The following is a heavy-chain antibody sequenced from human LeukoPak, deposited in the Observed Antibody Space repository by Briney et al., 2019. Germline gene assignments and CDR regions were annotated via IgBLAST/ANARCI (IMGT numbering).Heavy chain of an antibody. CDR2: IFGGGST. J-gene: IGHJ4*02. Sequence: PGGSLRLSCAASGFTVSSNYMGWVRQAPGKGLEWVSVIFGGGSTYYADSVKGRFTVSRDTSRNTLYLQMNSLRAEDTAVYYCARVCSSTSCFRGIDYWGQGTLVTVSS. D-gene: IGHD2-2*01. CDR1: GFTVSSNY. V-gene: IGHV3-53*01. CDR3: ARVCSSTSCFRGIDY.